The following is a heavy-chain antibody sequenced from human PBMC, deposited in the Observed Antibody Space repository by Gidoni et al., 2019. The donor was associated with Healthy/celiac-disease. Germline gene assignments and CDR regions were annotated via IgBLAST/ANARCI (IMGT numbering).Heavy chain of an antibody. CDR1: YY. D-gene: IGHD3-10*01. V-gene: IGHV4-4*07. J-gene: IGHJ6*02. CDR3: AGGGGYYYGSGTYYYGMDV. CDR2: IYTSGST. Sequence: YYWSWIRQPAGKGLEWIGRIYTSGSTNYNPSLKGRVTMSVDTSKNQFSLKLSSVTAADTAVYYCAGGGGYYYGSGTYYYGMDVWGQGTTVTVSS.